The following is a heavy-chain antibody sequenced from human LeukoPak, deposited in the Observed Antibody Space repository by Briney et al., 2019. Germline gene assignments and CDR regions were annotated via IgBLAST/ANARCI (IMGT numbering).Heavy chain of an antibody. J-gene: IGHJ4*02. Sequence: PGGSLRLSCAASGFTFERYGMHWVRQAPGRGLEWVALISNDGSNEYFVDSVKGRFTISRDNSKNTLYLQMNSLRAEDTAVYYCAKPYYYGSGSYDPYDCWGQGTLVTVSS. D-gene: IGHD3-10*01. CDR1: GFTFERYG. CDR3: AKPYYYGSGSYDPYDC. V-gene: IGHV3-30*18. CDR2: ISNDGSNE.